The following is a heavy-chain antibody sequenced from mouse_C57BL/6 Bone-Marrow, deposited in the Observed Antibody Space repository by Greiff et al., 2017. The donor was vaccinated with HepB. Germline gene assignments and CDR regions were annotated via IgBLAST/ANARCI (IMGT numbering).Heavy chain of an antibody. CDR3: ARRGDYFFAY. CDR1: GYTFTSYW. D-gene: IGHD1-1*01. J-gene: IGHJ3*01. CDR2: IDPSDSYT. V-gene: IGHV1-50*01. Sequence: QVQLQQPGAELVKPGASVKLSCKASGYTFTSYWMQWVKQRPGQGLEWIGEIDPSDSYTNYNQKFKGKATLTVDTSSITAYMQLSSLTSEDSAVYYCARRGDYFFAYWGQGTLVTVSA.